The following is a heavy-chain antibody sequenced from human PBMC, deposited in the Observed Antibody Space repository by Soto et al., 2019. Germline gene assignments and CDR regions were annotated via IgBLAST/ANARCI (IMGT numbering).Heavy chain of an antibody. CDR3: AKVRGDIGDYGLDV. D-gene: IGHD3-10*01. J-gene: IGHJ6*01. V-gene: IGHV3-23*01. CDR1: GFSFSSYGFSSYA. Sequence: EVQLLESGGGLVQPGGSLRLSCAASGFSFSSYGFSSYAMTWGRQAPGTGLEWVSIVSGGGDTTYYADSVKGRFTVSRDNSKNTLYVYMGGLSAEDTAVYYCAKVRGDIGDYGLDVWGQGTAVTVSS. CDR2: VSGGGDTT.